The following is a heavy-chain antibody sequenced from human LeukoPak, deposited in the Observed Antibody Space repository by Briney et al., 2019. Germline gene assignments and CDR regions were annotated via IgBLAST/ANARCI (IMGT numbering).Heavy chain of an antibody. CDR2: IYTSGST. CDR3: AGFIAAAGVDY. J-gene: IGHJ4*02. D-gene: IGHD6-13*01. V-gene: IGHV4-4*09. CDR1: GGSISSYY. Sequence: PSETLSLTCTVSGGSISSYYWSWIRQPPGKGLEWIGYIYTSGSTNYNPSLKSRVTISVDTSKNQFSLKLSSVTAADTAVYYCAGFIAAAGVDYGGQGTLVTVSS.